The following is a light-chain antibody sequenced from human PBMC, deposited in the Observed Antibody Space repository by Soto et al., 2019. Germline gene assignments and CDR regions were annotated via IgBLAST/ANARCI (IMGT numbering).Light chain of an antibody. J-gene: IGKJ1*01. V-gene: IGKV3-20*01. CDR3: QQYGSSPWT. CDR2: GAS. CDR1: QRVSSSY. Sequence: EIVLTQSPGTLSLSPGERATLSCRASQRVSSSYLALYQQTPGQAPRLLLYGASRRATVIPDRFSGSGSGTAFTLTISRLEPQYVAVDYFQQYGSSPWTFGHGTKVEIK.